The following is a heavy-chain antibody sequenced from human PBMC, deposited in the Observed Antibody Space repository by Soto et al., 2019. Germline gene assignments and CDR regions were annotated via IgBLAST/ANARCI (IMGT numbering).Heavy chain of an antibody. Sequence: EVQLVESGGGLVQPGGSLRLSCAASGFTFSSYAMHWVRQAPGKGLEYVSAISSNGGSTYYANSVKGRFTISRDNSKTTLYLQMGRLRAEDMAVYYFARHSSGYSYAFDICGQGTMVTVSS. CDR1: GFTFSSYA. V-gene: IGHV3-64*01. CDR3: ARHSSGYSYAFDI. D-gene: IGHD3-22*01. J-gene: IGHJ3*02. CDR2: ISSNGGST.